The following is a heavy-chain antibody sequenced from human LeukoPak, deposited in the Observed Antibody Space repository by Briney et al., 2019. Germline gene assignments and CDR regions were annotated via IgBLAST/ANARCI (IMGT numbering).Heavy chain of an antibody. V-gene: IGHV5-51*01. CDR3: ARRAAKAYDYYYYYMDI. CDR2: IYLYDSDT. J-gene: IGHJ6*03. Sequence: GESLKISCKGSGHNFTNYWIGWVRQVPGKGLEWMGIIYLYDSDTKYSPSFQGQVTISADKSSNTAYLQWNSLKASDTAMYYCARRAAKAYDYYYYYMDIWGKGTTVTVSS. CDR1: GHNFTNYW. D-gene: IGHD2-2*01.